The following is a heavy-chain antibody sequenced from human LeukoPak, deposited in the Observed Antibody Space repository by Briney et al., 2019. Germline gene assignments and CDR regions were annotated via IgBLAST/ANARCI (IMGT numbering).Heavy chain of an antibody. CDR3: AREFRLRYYYDSSGYYD. CDR1: GFTFSSYA. Sequence: GGSLRLSCAASGFTFSSYAMSWVRQAPGKGLEWVSAISGSGGSTYYADSVKGRFTISRDNSKNTLYLQMNSLRAEDTAVYYCAREFRLRYYYDSSGYYDWGQGTLVTVSS. CDR2: ISGSGGST. V-gene: IGHV3-23*01. J-gene: IGHJ4*02. D-gene: IGHD3-22*01.